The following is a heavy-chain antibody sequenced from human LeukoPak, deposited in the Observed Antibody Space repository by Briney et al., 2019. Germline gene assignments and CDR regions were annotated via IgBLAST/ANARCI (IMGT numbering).Heavy chain of an antibody. CDR3: TFGTTGFIDF. CDR2: INTDGRST. V-gene: IGHV3-74*01. CDR1: GFTFSTYW. D-gene: IGHD1-1*01. J-gene: IGHJ4*02. Sequence: GGSLRLSCAASGFTFSTYWMHWVRQAPGKGLVWVSRINTDGRSTTYADSVKGRFSISRDNAKNTLYLQMNSLRAEDTAVYYCTFGTTGFIDFWGQGTLVTVSS.